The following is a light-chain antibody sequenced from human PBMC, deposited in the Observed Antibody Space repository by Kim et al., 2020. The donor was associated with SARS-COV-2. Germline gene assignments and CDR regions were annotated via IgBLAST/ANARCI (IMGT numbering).Light chain of an antibody. CDR2: AAF. V-gene: IGKV1-6*01. Sequence: AIQMTQSPSSLSASVGDRVTITCRASQDIGNDLGWYQQKPGKAPKLLIYAAFNLQSGVPSRFSGSGSGTHFTLTITSLQPDDFATYYCLEDKTYSWTFAQGTKVDIK. J-gene: IGKJ1*01. CDR1: QDIGND. CDR3: LEDKTYSWT.